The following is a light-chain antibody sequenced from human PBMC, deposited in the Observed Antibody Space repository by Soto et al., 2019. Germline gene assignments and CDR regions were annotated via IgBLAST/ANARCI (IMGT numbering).Light chain of an antibody. Sequence: QSALTQPASVSGSPGQSITISCTGTSSDVGGYNYVSWYQQHPGIAPKLLIYGVTNRPSGVSTRFSGSKSGNTASLNISGLQAEDEADYHCSSYTSASTLLYLFGTGTKLTVL. CDR2: GVT. V-gene: IGLV2-14*01. CDR1: SSDVGGYNY. J-gene: IGLJ1*01. CDR3: SSYTSASTLLYL.